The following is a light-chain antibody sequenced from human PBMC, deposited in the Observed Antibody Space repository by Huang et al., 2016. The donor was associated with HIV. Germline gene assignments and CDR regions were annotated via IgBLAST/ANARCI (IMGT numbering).Light chain of an antibody. CDR2: LAS. J-gene: IGKJ1*01. CDR1: QSILHSRTFNY. CDR3: MQSLQTPRA. Sequence: DIVMTQSPLFLSVSPGEPASISCTSSQSILHSRTFNYLDWYRQKPGQSPQLRICLASNQASGGPVRFSGSGSGTNFTLRISAVEPEDAATYYCMQSLQTPRAFGQGTRVEVK. V-gene: IGKV2-28*01.